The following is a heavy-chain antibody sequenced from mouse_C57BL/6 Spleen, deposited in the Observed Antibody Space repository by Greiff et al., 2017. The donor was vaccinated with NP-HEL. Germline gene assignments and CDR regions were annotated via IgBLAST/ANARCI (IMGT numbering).Heavy chain of an antibody. CDR3: ATGDFDYGSSYAMDY. CDR1: GYTFTSYG. CDR2: IYPRSGNT. V-gene: IGHV1-81*01. J-gene: IGHJ4*01. D-gene: IGHD1-1*01. Sequence: VQLQQSGAELARPGASVKLSCKASGYTFTSYGISWVKQRTGQGLEWIGEIYPRSGNTYYNEKFKGKATLTADKSSSTAYMELRSLTSEDSAVYFCATGDFDYGSSYAMDYWGQGTSVTVSS.